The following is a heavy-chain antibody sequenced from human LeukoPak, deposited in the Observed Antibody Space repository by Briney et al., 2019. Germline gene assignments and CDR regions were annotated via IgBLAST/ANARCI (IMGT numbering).Heavy chain of an antibody. Sequence: SETLSLTCAVYGGSFSGYYWSWIRQPPGKGLEWIGKINHSGSTNYNPSLKSRVTISVDTSKNQFSLKLSSVTAADTAVYYCATSFSGSYYNWFDPWGQGTLVTVSS. J-gene: IGHJ5*02. V-gene: IGHV4-34*01. CDR3: ATSFSGSYYNWFDP. D-gene: IGHD1-26*01. CDR2: INHSGST. CDR1: GGSFSGYY.